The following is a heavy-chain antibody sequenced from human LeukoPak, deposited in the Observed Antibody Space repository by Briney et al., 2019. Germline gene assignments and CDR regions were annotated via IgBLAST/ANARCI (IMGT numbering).Heavy chain of an antibody. D-gene: IGHD3-3*01. CDR3: AKEGGITIFGVVTPLDY. CDR1: GFTFSSYA. Sequence: GGSLRLSCAASGFTFSSYAMSWVRQAPGKGLEWVSAISGSGGSTYYADSVKGRFTISRDNSENTLYLQMNSLRAEDTAVYYCAKEGGITIFGVVTPLDYWGQGTLVTVSS. V-gene: IGHV3-23*01. CDR2: ISGSGGST. J-gene: IGHJ4*02.